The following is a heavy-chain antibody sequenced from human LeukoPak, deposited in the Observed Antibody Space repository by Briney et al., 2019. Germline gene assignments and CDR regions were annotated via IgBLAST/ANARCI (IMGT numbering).Heavy chain of an antibody. V-gene: IGHV1-24*01. D-gene: IGHD3-10*01. CDR1: GYTLTELS. CDR3: ATESYGSGNPPGH. CDR2: FDPEDGET. J-gene: IGHJ4*02. Sequence: GASVKVSCNVSGYTLTELSMHWVRQAPGKGLEWMGGFDPEDGETIYAQKFQRRVTMTEDTSTDTAYMELSSLRSEDTAVYCCATESYGSGNPPGHWGQGTLVTVSS.